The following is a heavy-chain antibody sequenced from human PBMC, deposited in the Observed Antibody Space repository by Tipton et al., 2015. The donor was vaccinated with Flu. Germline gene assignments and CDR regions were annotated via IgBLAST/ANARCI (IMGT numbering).Heavy chain of an antibody. V-gene: IGHV1-18*04. CDR1: GYTFTGYY. CDR3: ARDMHLGELSPGGNY. J-gene: IGHJ4*02. CDR2: ISAYNGNT. D-gene: IGHD3-16*02. Sequence: QSGPEVKKPGASVKVSCKASGYTFTGYYMHWVRQAPGQGLEWMGWISAYNGNTNYAQKLQGRVTMTTDTSTSTAYMELRSLRSDDTAVYYCARDMHLGELSPGGNYWGQGTLVTVSS.